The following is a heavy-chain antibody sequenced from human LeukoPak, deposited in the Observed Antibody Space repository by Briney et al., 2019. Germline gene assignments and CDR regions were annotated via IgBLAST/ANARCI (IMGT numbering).Heavy chain of an antibody. Sequence: GRSLRLSCAASGFTFDDYAMHWVRQAPGKGLEWVSGISWNSGSIGYADSVKGRFTISRDNAKNSLYLQMNSLRAEDTALYYCAKDESRGYSYGSYYYYYGMDVWGQGTTVTVSS. CDR2: ISWNSGSI. CDR1: GFTFDDYA. CDR3: AKDESRGYSYGSYYYYYGMDV. J-gene: IGHJ6*02. V-gene: IGHV3-9*01. D-gene: IGHD5-18*01.